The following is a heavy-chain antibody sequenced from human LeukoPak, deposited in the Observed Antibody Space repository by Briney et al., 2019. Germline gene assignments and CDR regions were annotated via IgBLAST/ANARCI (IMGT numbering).Heavy chain of an antibody. CDR1: GFTFSSYA. CDR3: AKDHLPYCSGGSCYPIGY. J-gene: IGHJ4*02. Sequence: GGSLRLSCAASGFTFSSYAMSWVRQAPGKGPEWVSAISGSGGSTYYADSVKGRFTISRDNSKNTLYLQMNSLRAEDTAVYYCAKDHLPYCSGGSCYPIGYWGQGTLVTVSS. V-gene: IGHV3-23*01. CDR2: ISGSGGST. D-gene: IGHD2-15*01.